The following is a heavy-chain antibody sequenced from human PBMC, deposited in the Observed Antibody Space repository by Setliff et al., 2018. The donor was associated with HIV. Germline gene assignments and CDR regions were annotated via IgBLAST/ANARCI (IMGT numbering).Heavy chain of an antibody. D-gene: IGHD6-19*01. V-gene: IGHV1-8*02. CDR1: GYTFKSND. Sequence: ASVKVSCKASGYTFKSNDINWVRQATGQGLEWMGWMNPNSGNTGYAQKFQGRVTMTRNTSISTAYMELSSLRSEDTAVYYCARGAWYTSGWYSSRYMDVWGKGTTVTVSS. CDR2: MNPNSGNT. J-gene: IGHJ6*03. CDR3: ARGAWYTSGWYSSRYMDV.